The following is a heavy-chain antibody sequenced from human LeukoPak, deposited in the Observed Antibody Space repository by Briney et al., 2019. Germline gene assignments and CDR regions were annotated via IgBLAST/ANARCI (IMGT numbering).Heavy chain of an antibody. J-gene: IGHJ4*02. D-gene: IGHD6-19*01. Sequence: SETLSLTCTVSGGSISSYYWSWIRQPPGKGLEWIGYLYYSGSTNYNPSLKSRVTISVDTSKNQFSLKLSSVTAADTAVYYCARSVAVAVPFDYWGQGTLVTVSS. V-gene: IGHV4-59*12. CDR2: LYYSGST. CDR1: GGSISSYY. CDR3: ARSVAVAVPFDY.